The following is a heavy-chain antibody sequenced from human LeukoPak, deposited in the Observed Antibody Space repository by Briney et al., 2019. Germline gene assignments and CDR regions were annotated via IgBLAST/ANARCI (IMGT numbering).Heavy chain of an antibody. CDR3: ARGRPPPAGPFDY. CDR2: IIPIFGTA. CDR1: GGTFSSYA. J-gene: IGHJ4*02. Sequence: SVKVSCKASGGTFSSYAISWVRQAPGRGLEWMGGIIPIFGTANYAQKFQGRVTITADESTSTAYMELSSLRSEDTAVYYCARGRPPPAGPFDYWGQGTLVTVSS. V-gene: IGHV1-69*13.